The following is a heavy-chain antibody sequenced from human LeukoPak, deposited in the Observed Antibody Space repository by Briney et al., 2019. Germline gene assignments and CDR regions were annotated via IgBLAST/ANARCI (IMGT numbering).Heavy chain of an antibody. CDR3: ARGSGYEAQYYYYYMDV. D-gene: IGHD5-12*01. CDR2: INTNTGNP. CDR1: GYTFTSYA. V-gene: IGHV7-4-1*02. Sequence: GASVKVSCKASGYTFTSYAMNWVRQAPGQGLEWMGWINTNTGNPTYVQGFTGWFVFSLDTSVSTAYLQISSLKAEDTAVYYCARGSGYEAQYYYYYMDVWGKGTTVTISS. J-gene: IGHJ6*03.